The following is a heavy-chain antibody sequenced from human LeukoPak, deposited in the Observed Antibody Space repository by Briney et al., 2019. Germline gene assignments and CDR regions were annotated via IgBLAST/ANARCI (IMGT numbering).Heavy chain of an antibody. CDR1: GDSLVSGHY. CDR2: VYHSGST. Sequence: SETLSLTCTVSGDSLVSGHYWGWIRQPPGQGLEWVRSVYHSGSTNYNPSLKSRVTISVDKSKNQFSLKLSSVTAADTAVYYCARANRGPGVYYFDYWGQGTLVTVSS. CDR3: ARANRGPGVYYFDY. J-gene: IGHJ4*02. V-gene: IGHV4-38-2*02. D-gene: IGHD1-14*01.